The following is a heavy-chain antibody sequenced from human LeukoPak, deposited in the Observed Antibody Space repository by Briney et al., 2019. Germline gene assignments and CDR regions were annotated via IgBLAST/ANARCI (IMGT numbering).Heavy chain of an antibody. CDR3: AKGCSSTSCRDAFDI. Sequence: GGSLRLSCAASGFTFSSYAMSWVRQAPGKGLEWVSAISGSGGSTYYADSVKGRFTISRDNSKNTLYLQMDSLRAEDTAVYYCAKGCSSTSCRDAFDIWGQGTMVTVSS. CDR1: GFTFSSYA. J-gene: IGHJ3*02. V-gene: IGHV3-23*01. CDR2: ISGSGGST. D-gene: IGHD2-2*01.